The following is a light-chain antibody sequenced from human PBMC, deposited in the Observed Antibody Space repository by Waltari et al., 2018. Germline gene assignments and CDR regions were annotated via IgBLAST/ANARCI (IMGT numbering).Light chain of an antibody. CDR2: GAS. V-gene: IGKV3-20*01. J-gene: IGKJ2*01. Sequence: EAVLTQSPGTLSLSPGERATLPCRASQSVSGSYLAWYQQSPGQAPRLLIYGASSRAPGVPDRFGGSGSGTDFTLTISRLEPEDFAVYYCQQYGNSPPYTFGQGTKLEI. CDR3: QQYGNSPPYT. CDR1: QSVSGSY.